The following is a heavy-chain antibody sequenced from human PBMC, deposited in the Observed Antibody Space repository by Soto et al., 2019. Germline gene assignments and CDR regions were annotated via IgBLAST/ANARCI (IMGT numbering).Heavy chain of an antibody. V-gene: IGHV3-33*01. D-gene: IGHD4-17*01. CDR1: GFAFRGYA. CDR2: IWYDGSNT. CDR3: ARDLKTRHCDY. Sequence: QVQLVESGGGVVQPGRSLRLSCAASGFAFRGYAMHWVRQAPGKGLEWVAIIWYDGSNTYYGDSVKGRFTISRDNSKNTVYLQMNSLRVEDTAVYYCARDLKTRHCDYWGQGILVTVSS. J-gene: IGHJ4*02.